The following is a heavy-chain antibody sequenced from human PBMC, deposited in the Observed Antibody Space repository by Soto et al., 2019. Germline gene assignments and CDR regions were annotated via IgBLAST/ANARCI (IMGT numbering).Heavy chain of an antibody. D-gene: IGHD4-17*01. Sequence: PSQTLSLTCAISGDSVSSNSAAWNWIRQSPSRGLEWLGRTYYKSKWYNDYAESVKSRITINPDTSKNQFSLQLNSVTPDDTAVYFCARDIRRLGDWFDRWGQGTLVTVSS. CDR3: ARDIRRLGDWFDR. J-gene: IGHJ5*02. CDR1: GDSVSSNSAA. V-gene: IGHV6-1*01. CDR2: TYYKSKWYN.